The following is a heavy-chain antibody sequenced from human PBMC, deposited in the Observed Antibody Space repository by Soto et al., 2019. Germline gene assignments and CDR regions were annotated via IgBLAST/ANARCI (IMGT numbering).Heavy chain of an antibody. Sequence: PGGSLRLSCAASGFTFNNYAMSWVRQAPGKGLEWVSTISGSGGSTYYADSVKGRFAISRDNSVDTLSLQLNSLRAEDTAIYYCALTRYSSGWSYFDSWGQGTLVTVSS. D-gene: IGHD6-19*01. CDR3: ALTRYSSGWSYFDS. CDR1: GFTFNNYA. CDR2: ISGSGGST. V-gene: IGHV3-23*01. J-gene: IGHJ4*02.